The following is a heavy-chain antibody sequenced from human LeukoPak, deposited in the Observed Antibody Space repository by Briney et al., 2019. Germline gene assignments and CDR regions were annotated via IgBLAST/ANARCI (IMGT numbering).Heavy chain of an antibody. CDR1: GFTFSGSA. J-gene: IGHJ4*02. CDR3: AKEWDYYGSGSYYNEGYFDY. V-gene: IGHV3-73*01. D-gene: IGHD3-10*01. CDR2: IRSKANSYAT. Sequence: TGGSLRLSCAASGFTFSGSAMHWVRQASGKGLEWVGRIRSKANSYATAYAASVKGRFTISRDDSKNTAYLQMNSLRAEDTAVYYCAKEWDYYGSGSYYNEGYFDYWGQGTLVTVSS.